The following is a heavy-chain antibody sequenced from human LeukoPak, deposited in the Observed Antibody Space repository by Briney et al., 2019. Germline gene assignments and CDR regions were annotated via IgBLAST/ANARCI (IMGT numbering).Heavy chain of an antibody. CDR2: ISHDGSSK. CDR3: AKDRSSTWSIDY. V-gene: IGHV3-30*18. CDR1: GFTFSRSG. J-gene: IGHJ4*02. Sequence: GRSLRLSCVASGFTFSRSGMHWVRQAPGKGLEWVAVISHDGSSKHCADSVKGRFTIYRDNSKNTLYLQMNRLRTEDTAVYYCAKDRSSTWSIDYWGQGTLVTVSS. D-gene: IGHD6-13*01.